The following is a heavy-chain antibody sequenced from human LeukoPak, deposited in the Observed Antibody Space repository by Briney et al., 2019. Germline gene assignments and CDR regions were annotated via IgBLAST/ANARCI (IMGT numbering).Heavy chain of an antibody. V-gene: IGHV3-30*03. CDR1: GLTFSSYG. D-gene: IGHD3-16*02. CDR2: ISYDGSKI. CDR3: ARGDYVWGTYHYTLDY. Sequence: PGGSLRLSCAASGLTFSSYGMHWVRQAPGKGLEWVAGISYDGSKIYYGDPVKGRFTISRDNSKNTLYLQMDSLRAEDTAVYFCARGDYVWGTYHYTLDYWGQGTLVTVSS. J-gene: IGHJ4*02.